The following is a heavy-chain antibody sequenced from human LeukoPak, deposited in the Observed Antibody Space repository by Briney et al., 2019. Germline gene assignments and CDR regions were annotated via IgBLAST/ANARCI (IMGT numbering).Heavy chain of an antibody. CDR3: AKRSVVPAASLYYYYYMDV. V-gene: IGHV3-23*01. Sequence: GGPLRLPCAPSGFPFRSYAISWVPQPPGKGLDGVPAISGIWGSTYYADSVKRRFTIYRDNYKNTLYLQMNSLRAEDTAVYYCAKRSVVPAASLYYYYYMDVWGKGTTVTVSS. D-gene: IGHD2-2*01. CDR2: ISGIWGST. CDR1: GFPFRSYA. J-gene: IGHJ6*03.